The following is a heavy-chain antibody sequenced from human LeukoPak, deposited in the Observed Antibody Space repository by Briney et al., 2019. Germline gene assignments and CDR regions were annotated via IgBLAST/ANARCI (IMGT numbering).Heavy chain of an antibody. Sequence: PSETLSLTRTVSGVSISGSSYYWGWIRQPPGKGLEWIGSIYYSGSTYYNPSLKSRVTISVDTSKNQFSLKLNSVTATDTAVYYCARGDHDYGDYTFDYWGQGTLVTVSS. CDR2: IYYSGST. D-gene: IGHD4-17*01. V-gene: IGHV4-39*02. CDR1: GVSISGSSYY. J-gene: IGHJ4*02. CDR3: ARGDHDYGDYTFDY.